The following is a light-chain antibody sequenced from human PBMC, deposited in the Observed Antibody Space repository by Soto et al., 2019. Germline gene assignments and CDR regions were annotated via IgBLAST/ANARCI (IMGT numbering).Light chain of an antibody. V-gene: IGKV3-11*01. CDR2: DAF. J-gene: IGKJ1*01. CDR1: QSVSSY. Sequence: EIVLTQSPATMSLSPGERATLSCRASQSVSSYLAWYQQKPGQAPRLLIYDAFNRATGIRARFSGSGSGTDFTLTISSLEPEDFAVYYCQQRSNWPPWTFGQGTKVEIK. CDR3: QQRSNWPPWT.